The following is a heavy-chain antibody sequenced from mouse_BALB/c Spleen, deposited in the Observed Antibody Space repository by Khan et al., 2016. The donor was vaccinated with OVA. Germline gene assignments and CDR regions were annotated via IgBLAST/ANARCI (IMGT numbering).Heavy chain of an antibody. V-gene: IGHV14-3*02. Sequence: VQLQQSGAELVKPGASVKLSCTASGFNIKDTYVHWVKERPEQGLEWIGMIAPANGNTEYDPKFQGKATITADTSSTTSYLPLRGLTSADSAVSYCVNRSDDPRNFDVWGEGTTVTVSS. CDR3: VNRSDDPRNFDV. CDR2: IAPANGNT. CDR1: GFNIKDTY. D-gene: IGHD2-3*01. J-gene: IGHJ1*01.